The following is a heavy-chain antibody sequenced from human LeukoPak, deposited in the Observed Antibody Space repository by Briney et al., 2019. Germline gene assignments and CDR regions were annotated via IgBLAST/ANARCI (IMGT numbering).Heavy chain of an antibody. V-gene: IGHV3-23*01. CDR3: AKDPDCTSGICYTFFDY. CDR1: GFTFSNHG. CDR2: ISPRGGST. Sequence: GGSLRLSCAASGFTFSNHGMNWVRQAPGKGLEWLSGISPRGGSTYYADSVKGRFTISRDNSKNTLYLQMNSLRAEDTAVYYCAKDPDCTSGICYTFFDYWGQGTLVTVSS. J-gene: IGHJ4*02. D-gene: IGHD2-8*01.